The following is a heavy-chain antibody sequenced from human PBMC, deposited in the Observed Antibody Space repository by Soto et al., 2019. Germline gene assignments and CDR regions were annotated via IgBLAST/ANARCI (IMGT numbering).Heavy chain of an antibody. Sequence: PSETLSLTCTVSGGSISNGGHYWSWIRQDPGQGLEWIGYIYYSGSTYYNPSLKSRVTISVETSKNQFSLRLYSVTAADTAVYYCVRGPYNYNSRYFDYWGQGTLVTVSS. D-gene: IGHD1-1*01. V-gene: IGHV4-31*03. CDR2: IYYSGST. CDR1: GGSISNGGHY. CDR3: VRGPYNYNSRYFDY. J-gene: IGHJ4*02.